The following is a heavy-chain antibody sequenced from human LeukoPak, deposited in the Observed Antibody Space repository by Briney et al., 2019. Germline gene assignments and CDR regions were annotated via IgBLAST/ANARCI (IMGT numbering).Heavy chain of an antibody. J-gene: IGHJ4*02. CDR1: GFTFTNYW. CDR3: ARVGSSWDILDY. Sequence: GGSLRLSCTASGFTFTNYWMSWVRQAPGKGLEWVADIKEDETAIPNLDSTKGRFTIPRTHAKNSLYLQIDSLRAKDTAVYYCARVGSSWDILDYWGQGTLVTVSS. V-gene: IGHV3-7*01. D-gene: IGHD6-13*01. CDR2: IKEDETAI.